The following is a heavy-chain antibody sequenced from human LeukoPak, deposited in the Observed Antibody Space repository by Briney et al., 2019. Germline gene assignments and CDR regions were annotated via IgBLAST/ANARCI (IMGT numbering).Heavy chain of an antibody. CDR3: ARNSGWYFDAFDI. CDR2: IIPIFGTA. Sequence: ASVKVSCTASGGTFSSYAISWVRQAPGQGLEWMGGIIPIFGTANYAQKFQGRVTITADESTSTAYMELSSLRSEDTAVYYCARNSGWYFDAFDIWGQGTMVTVSS. V-gene: IGHV1-69*13. CDR1: GGTFSSYA. D-gene: IGHD6-19*01. J-gene: IGHJ3*02.